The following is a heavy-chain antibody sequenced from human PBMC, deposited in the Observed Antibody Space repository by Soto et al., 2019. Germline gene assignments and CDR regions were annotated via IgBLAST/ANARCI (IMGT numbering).Heavy chain of an antibody. CDR1: GYTFTSYG. V-gene: IGHV1-18*01. J-gene: IGHJ6*02. CDR2: ISAYNGNT. D-gene: IGHD3-22*01. CDR3: ARVSLDYDSSGYYPRSYYGMDV. Sequence: ASVKVSCKASGYTFTSYGISWVRQAPGQGLEWMGWISAYNGNTNYAQKLQGRVTMTTDTSTSTAYMEPRSLRSDDTAVYYCARVSLDYDSSGYYPRSYYGMDVWGQGTTVTVSS.